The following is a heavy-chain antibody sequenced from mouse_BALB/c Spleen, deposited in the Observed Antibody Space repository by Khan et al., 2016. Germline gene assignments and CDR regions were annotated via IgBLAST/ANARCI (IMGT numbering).Heavy chain of an antibody. J-gene: IGHJ3*01. CDR1: GYTFTSYV. CDR3: SRPLLRPSWSSY. D-gene: IGHD1-2*01. V-gene: IGHV1S136*01. Sequence: VQLQQSGPELVKPGASVKMSCKASGYTFTSYVMHWVKQKPGQGLEWIGDINPDNDGTKYNEKFKGKATLTSDKSSSTAYMELSRLTSEDSEVYSFSRPLLRPSWSSYWGQGPLLTVSA. CDR2: INPDNDGT.